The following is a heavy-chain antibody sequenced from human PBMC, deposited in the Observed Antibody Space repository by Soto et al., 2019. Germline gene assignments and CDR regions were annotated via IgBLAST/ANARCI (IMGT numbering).Heavy chain of an antibody. J-gene: IGHJ6*04. CDR2: MNPNSGNT. Sequence: GASVKVSCKASGYTFTSYDINWVRQATGQGLEWMGWMNPNSGNTGYAQKFQGRVTMTRNTSISTAYMELSSLRSEDTAVYYCARVGVGILRFLEWLALDVWGKGTTVTVSS. CDR3: ARVGVGILRFLEWLALDV. D-gene: IGHD3-3*01. V-gene: IGHV1-8*01. CDR1: GYTFTSYD.